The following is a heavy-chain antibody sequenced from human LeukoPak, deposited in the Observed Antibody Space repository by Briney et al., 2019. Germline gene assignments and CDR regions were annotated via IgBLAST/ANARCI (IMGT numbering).Heavy chain of an antibody. Sequence: TGGSLRLSCAASGFTFDDYAMHWVRQARGKGLEWVSGISWNSGSIGYADSVKGRFTISRDNAKNSLYLQMNSLRAEDTALYYCAKDTLARYQAGVAFDIWGQGTMVTVSS. D-gene: IGHD2-2*01. CDR1: GFTFDDYA. V-gene: IGHV3-9*01. CDR3: AKDTLARYQAGVAFDI. CDR2: ISWNSGSI. J-gene: IGHJ3*02.